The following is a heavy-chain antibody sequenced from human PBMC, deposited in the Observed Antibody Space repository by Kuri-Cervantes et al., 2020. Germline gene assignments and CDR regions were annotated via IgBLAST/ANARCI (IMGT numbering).Heavy chain of an antibody. Sequence: ASVKVSCKASGYTFTSYDINWVRQATGQGLEWMGWISAYNGDTNYAQKLQGRVTMTTDTSTSTAYMELRSLRSDDTAVYYCAVLRGYTYAFDIWGQGTMVTVSS. J-gene: IGHJ3*02. CDR2: ISAYNGDT. CDR3: AVLRGYTYAFDI. CDR1: GYTFTSYD. V-gene: IGHV1-18*01. D-gene: IGHD5-18*01.